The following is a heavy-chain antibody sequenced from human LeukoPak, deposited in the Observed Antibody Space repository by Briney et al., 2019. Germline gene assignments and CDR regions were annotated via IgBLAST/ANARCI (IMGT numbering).Heavy chain of an antibody. CDR3: ARAYCGDGCYGTWFDP. Sequence: GGSLRLSCAASGFTFSSYSMNWVRQAPGKGLEWVSSISSSSSYIYYADSVKGRFTISRDNAKNSLYLQMNSLRAEDTAVYYCARAYCGDGCYGTWFDPWGQGTLVTVSS. V-gene: IGHV3-21*01. CDR2: ISSSSSYI. CDR1: GFTFSSYS. D-gene: IGHD2-21*02. J-gene: IGHJ5*02.